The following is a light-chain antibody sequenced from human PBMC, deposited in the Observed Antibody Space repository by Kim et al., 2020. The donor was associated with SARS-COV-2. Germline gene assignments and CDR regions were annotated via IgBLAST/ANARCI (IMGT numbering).Light chain of an antibody. CDR2: DAS. J-gene: IGKJ5*01. V-gene: IGKV1D-13*01. Sequence: ASVGDRVTITCRASQGISRALAWFQQKPGKAPNLLIYDASTLESGVPSRFSGSGSGTDFALTISSLQPEDSATYYCQHFNNYPHTFGQGTRLEIK. CDR3: QHFNNYPHT. CDR1: QGISRA.